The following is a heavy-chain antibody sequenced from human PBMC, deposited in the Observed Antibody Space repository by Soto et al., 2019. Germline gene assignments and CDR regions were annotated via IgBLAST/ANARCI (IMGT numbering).Heavy chain of an antibody. CDR1: GYTCNIYG. J-gene: IGHJ4*01. CDR3: ARDRVPKSSGFFPFDY. CDR2: ISAFNGKT. Sequence: QIQLVQSGAEGKKPGASVKVSCKASGYTCNIYGINWVRQAPGQGLEWMGWISAFNGKTNYAQNVQGRVNMTTDTSTSTAYVELRRLRSDDTAVYYCARDRVPKSSGFFPFDYWGHGTLVTVSS. D-gene: IGHD3-22*01. V-gene: IGHV1-18*01.